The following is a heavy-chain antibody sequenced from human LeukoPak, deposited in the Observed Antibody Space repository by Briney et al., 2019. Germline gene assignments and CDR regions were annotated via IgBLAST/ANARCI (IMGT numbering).Heavy chain of an antibody. D-gene: IGHD3-10*01. CDR1: GYTFTSYY. Sequence: ASVKVSCKASGYTFTSYYMHWVRRAPGQGLEWMGIINPSGGSTSYAQKFQGRVTMTRDTSTSTVYMELSSLRSEDTAVYYCASGDTMVRGVMVPRFDYWGQGTLVTVSS. J-gene: IGHJ4*02. V-gene: IGHV1-46*01. CDR2: INPSGGST. CDR3: ASGDTMVRGVMVPRFDY.